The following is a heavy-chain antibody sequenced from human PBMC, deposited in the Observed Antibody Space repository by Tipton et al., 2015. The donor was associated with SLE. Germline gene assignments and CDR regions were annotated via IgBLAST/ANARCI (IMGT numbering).Heavy chain of an antibody. CDR3: AREGDFVAVPAAPGDY. Sequence: QLVQSGAEVKKPGASVKVSCKASGYTFTSYSIHWVRQASGQGLEWMGRINPSGGSTNYAQQFQGRVTMTRYTSTSTVYMEMSSLTSVDTAVYYCAREGDFVAVPAAPGDYWGQGTLVTVSS. D-gene: IGHD2-2*01. CDR1: GYTFTSYS. CDR2: INPSGGST. V-gene: IGHV1-46*01. J-gene: IGHJ4*02.